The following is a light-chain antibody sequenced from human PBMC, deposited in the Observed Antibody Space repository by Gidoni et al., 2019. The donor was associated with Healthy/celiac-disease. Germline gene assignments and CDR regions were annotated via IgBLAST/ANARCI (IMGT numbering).Light chain of an antibody. J-gene: IGLJ7*01. CDR3: CSYAGSSTHAV. CDR2: EGS. Sequence: QSALTQPASVSGSPGQSIPISCTGTSSHVGSYNLVSCYQPHPGKAPKLMIYEGSKRPPGVSNRFSGSKSGNTASLTISGRQAEDEADYYCCSYAGSSTHAVFGGGTQLTVL. V-gene: IGLV2-23*01. CDR1: SSHVGSYNL.